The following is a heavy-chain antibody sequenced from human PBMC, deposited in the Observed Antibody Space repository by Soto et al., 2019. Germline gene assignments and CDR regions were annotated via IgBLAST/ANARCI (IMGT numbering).Heavy chain of an antibody. CDR3: ASCSGGSCANFDAFDI. V-gene: IGHV1-2*04. Sequence: ASVKVSCKASGYTFTGYYMHWVRQAPGQGLEWMGWINPNSGGTNYAQKFQGWVTMTRDTSISTAYMELSRLRSDDTAVYYCASCSGGSCANFDAFDIWGQGTMVTVPS. CDR2: INPNSGGT. D-gene: IGHD2-15*01. CDR1: GYTFTGYY. J-gene: IGHJ3*02.